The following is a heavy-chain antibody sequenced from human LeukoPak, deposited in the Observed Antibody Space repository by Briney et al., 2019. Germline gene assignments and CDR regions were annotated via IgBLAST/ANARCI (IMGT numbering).Heavy chain of an antibody. D-gene: IGHD6-13*01. V-gene: IGHV1-2*02. Sequence: ASVKVSCKASGYTFTGYYMHWVRQAPGQGLVWMGWINPNSGGTNYAQKFQGRVTMTRDTSISTAYMELSRLRSDDTAVYYCASQIAAAADGTFQHWGQGTLVTVSS. J-gene: IGHJ1*01. CDR2: INPNSGGT. CDR1: GYTFTGYY. CDR3: ASQIAAAADGTFQH.